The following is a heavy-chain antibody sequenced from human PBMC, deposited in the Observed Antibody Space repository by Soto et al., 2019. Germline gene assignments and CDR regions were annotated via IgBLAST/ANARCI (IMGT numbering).Heavy chain of an antibody. D-gene: IGHD3-22*01. J-gene: IGHJ3*02. CDR2: ISSSSSYI. CDR3: ARDLGGYYPHDAFDI. Sequence: GGSLRLSCAASGFTFSSYSMNWVRQAPRKGLEWVSSISSSSSYIYYADSVKGRFTISRDNAKNSLYLQMNSLRAEDTAVYYCARDLGGYYPHDAFDIWGQGTMVTVSS. V-gene: IGHV3-21*01. CDR1: GFTFSSYS.